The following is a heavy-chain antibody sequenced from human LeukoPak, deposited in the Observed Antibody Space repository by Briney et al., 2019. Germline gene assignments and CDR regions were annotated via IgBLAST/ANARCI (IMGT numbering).Heavy chain of an antibody. J-gene: IGHJ3*02. Sequence: GGSLRLSCAASGFTFSSYNMNWVRQAPGKGLEWVSYISSSSSTIYYADSVKGRFTISRDNAKNSLYLQMNSLRAEDTAVYYCARVGGSYFKGAFDIWGQGTMVTVSS. CDR3: ARVGGSYFKGAFDI. V-gene: IGHV3-48*04. CDR1: GFTFSSYN. D-gene: IGHD1-26*01. CDR2: ISSSSSTI.